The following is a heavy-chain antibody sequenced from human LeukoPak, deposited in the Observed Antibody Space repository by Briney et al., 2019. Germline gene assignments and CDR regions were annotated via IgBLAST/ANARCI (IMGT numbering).Heavy chain of an antibody. CDR1: GFTFDDYA. V-gene: IGHV3-9*01. CDR2: ISWNSGSV. D-gene: IGHD4-17*01. CDR3: ARRYGDYLRGFDY. Sequence: GRSLRLSCAASGFTFDDYAMHWVRQAPGKGLEWVSGISWNSGSVGYADSVKGRFTISRDYAKNSLYLQMNSLRAEDTALYYCARRYGDYLRGFDYWGQGTLVTVSS. J-gene: IGHJ4*02.